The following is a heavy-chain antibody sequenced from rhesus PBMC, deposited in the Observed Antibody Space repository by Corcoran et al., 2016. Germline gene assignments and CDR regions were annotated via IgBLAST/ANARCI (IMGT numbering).Heavy chain of an antibody. CDR2: IYGSGGST. Sequence: QVQLQESGPGLVKPSETLSLPCAVSGGSLSSIYWSWTRQAPGKGLEWIGRIYGSGGSTDYNPSLKSRVTISTDTSKNQFSRKLSSVTAADTAVYYCARDEDYGSTLDVWGRGVLVTVSS. CDR3: ARDEDYGSTLDV. V-gene: IGHV4-160*01. D-gene: IGHD4-29*01. CDR1: GGSLSSIY. J-gene: IGHJ5-2*02.